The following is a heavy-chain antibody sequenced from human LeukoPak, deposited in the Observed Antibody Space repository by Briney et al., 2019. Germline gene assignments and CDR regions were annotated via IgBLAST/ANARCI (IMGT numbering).Heavy chain of an antibody. CDR1: GFTVSSNY. CDR3: ARPLIFYDFWSGYYT. D-gene: IGHD3-3*01. CDR2: IYSGGST. J-gene: IGHJ5*02. V-gene: IGHV3-66*01. Sequence: PGGSLRLSCAASGFTVSSNYMSWVRQAPGKGLEWVSVIYSGGSTYYADSVKGRFTISRDNSKNTLYLQMNSLRAEDTAVYYCARPLIFYDFWSGYYTWGQGTLVTVSS.